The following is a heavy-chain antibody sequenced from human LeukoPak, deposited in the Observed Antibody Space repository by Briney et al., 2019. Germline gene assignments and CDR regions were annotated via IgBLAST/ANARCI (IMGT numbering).Heavy chain of an antibody. V-gene: IGHV3-74*01. CDR2: INTDGSST. CDR1: GFTFSNYR. D-gene: IGHD4-17*01. J-gene: IGHJ4*02. Sequence: GPLRLSCAASGFTFSNYRMYWGRQAPGKGLVWVSRINTDGSSTSYADSVKGRFTISRDNAKNTLDLQMNRLRAEDTALYYCVRVLATTVDFWGQGTLVTVSS. CDR3: VRVLATTVDF.